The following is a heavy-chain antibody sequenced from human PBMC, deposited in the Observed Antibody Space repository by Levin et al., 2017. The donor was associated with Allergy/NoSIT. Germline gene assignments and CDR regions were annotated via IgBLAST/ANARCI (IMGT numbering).Heavy chain of an antibody. J-gene: IGHJ4*02. CDR3: VKQTAGAGNF. Sequence: GGSLRLSCSASGFTFSSYSMHWVRQAPGKGLEYVSAIDGNGANTYYAESVKGRFTISRDNSENTLYLQMSSLRSEDTAVYYCVKQTAGAGNFWGQGTLVTVSS. CDR1: GFTFSSYS. CDR2: IDGNGANT. V-gene: IGHV3-64D*06. D-gene: IGHD1-26*01.